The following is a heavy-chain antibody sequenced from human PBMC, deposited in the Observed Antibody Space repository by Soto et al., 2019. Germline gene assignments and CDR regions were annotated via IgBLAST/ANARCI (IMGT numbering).Heavy chain of an antibody. CDR2: ISAYNGNT. D-gene: IGHD2-15*01. J-gene: IGHJ6*03. Sequence: ASVKVSCKASGYTFTSYGISWVRPAPGQGLEWMGWISAYNGNTNYAQKLQGRVTMTRDTSTSTVYMELSSLRSEDTAVYYCAMLICISRGYSRSTDVSGKRTT. CDR1: GYTFTSYG. V-gene: IGHV1-18*04. CDR3: AMLICISRGYSRSTDV.